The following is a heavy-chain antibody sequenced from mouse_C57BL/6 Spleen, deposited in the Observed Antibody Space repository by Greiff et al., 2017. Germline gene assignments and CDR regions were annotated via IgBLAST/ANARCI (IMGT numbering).Heavy chain of an antibody. CDR3: ARRPYDGEGGPYFDY. Sequence: VQLQQPGAELVKPGASVKMSCKASGYTFTSYWITWVKQRPGQGLEWIGDIYPGSGSTNYNEKFKSKATLTVDTSSSTAYMQLSSLTSEDSAVYYGARRPYDGEGGPYFDYWDQGTTLTVSS. V-gene: IGHV1-55*01. J-gene: IGHJ2*01. CDR1: GYTFTSYW. D-gene: IGHD1-2*01. CDR2: IYPGSGST.